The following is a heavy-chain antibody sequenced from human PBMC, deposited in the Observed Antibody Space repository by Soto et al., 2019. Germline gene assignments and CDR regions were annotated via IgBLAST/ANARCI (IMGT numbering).Heavy chain of an antibody. CDR3: TTSSIVVVPALYY. J-gene: IGHJ4*02. Sequence: GGSLRLSCAASGFTFSNAWMNWVRQAPGKGLEWVGRIKSKTDGGTTDYAAPVKGRFTISRDDSKNTLYLQMNSLKTDDTAVYYCTTSSIVVVPALYYWGQGTLVTVSS. CDR2: IKSKTDGGTT. D-gene: IGHD2-2*01. CDR1: GFTFSNAW. V-gene: IGHV3-15*07.